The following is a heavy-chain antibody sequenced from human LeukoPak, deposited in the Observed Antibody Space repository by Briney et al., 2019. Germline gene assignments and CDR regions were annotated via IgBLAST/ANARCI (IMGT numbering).Heavy chain of an antibody. CDR2: IYYSGSP. Sequence: SETLSLTCTVSGASISSYYWGWIRQPPGKGLEWIGFIYYSGSPNYNPSLKSRLTISVDTSKNQFSLMLSSVTAADTAVYYCARHNARLRGWIGEVDFWGQGALATVSS. V-gene: IGHV4-59*08. CDR3: ARHNARLRGWIGEVDF. D-gene: IGHD3-10*01. CDR1: GASISSYY. J-gene: IGHJ4*02.